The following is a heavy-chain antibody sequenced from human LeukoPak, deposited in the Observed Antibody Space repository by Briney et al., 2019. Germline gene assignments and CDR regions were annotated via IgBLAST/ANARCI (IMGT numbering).Heavy chain of an antibody. D-gene: IGHD3-22*01. Sequence: PGGPLRLSCAASEFTFSSYSMSWVRQAPGKGLEWVSSITGGGGSTYFADSVKDRFTISRDNSRNTLYLQLNSLRAEDTAVYYCAKSPCYDASGYNREYYFDCWGQGTLVTVSS. J-gene: IGHJ4*02. CDR3: AKSPCYDASGYNREYYFDC. V-gene: IGHV3-23*01. CDR2: ITGGGGST. CDR1: EFTFSSYS.